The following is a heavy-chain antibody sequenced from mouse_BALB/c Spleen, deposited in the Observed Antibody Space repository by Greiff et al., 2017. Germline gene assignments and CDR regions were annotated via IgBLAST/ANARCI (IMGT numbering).Heavy chain of an antibody. CDR3: ARGDDYDKRTWFAY. J-gene: IGHJ3*01. CDR1: GYTFTSYW. CDR2: INPSNGRT. Sequence: VKLQQPGAELVKPGASVKLSCKASGYTFTSYWMHWVKQRPGQGLEWIGEINPSNGRTNYNEKFKSKATLTVDKSSSTAYMQLSSLSSEDSAVYYCARGDDYDKRTWFAYWGQGTLVTVSA. D-gene: IGHD2-4*01. V-gene: IGHV1S81*02.